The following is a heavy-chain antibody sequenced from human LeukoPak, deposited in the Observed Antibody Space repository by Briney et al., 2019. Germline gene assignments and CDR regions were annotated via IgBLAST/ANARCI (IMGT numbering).Heavy chain of an antibody. CDR2: ISYDGSNK. Sequence: GGSLRLSCAASGFTSSSYAMHWVRQAPGKGLEWVAVISYDGSNKYYADSVKGRFTISRDNSKNTLYLQMNSLRAEDTAVYYCARGLNVDTARYYGMDVWGQGTTVTVSS. D-gene: IGHD5-18*01. J-gene: IGHJ6*02. CDR1: GFTSSSYA. V-gene: IGHV3-30-3*01. CDR3: ARGLNVDTARYYGMDV.